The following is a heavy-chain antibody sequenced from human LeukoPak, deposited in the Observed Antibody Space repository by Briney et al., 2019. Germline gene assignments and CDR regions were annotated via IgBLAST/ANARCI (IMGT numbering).Heavy chain of an antibody. D-gene: IGHD1-14*01. Sequence: PGGSLRLSCAASGFTFSRNRMHWVRQAPGKGLVWVSRINGDGSNTNYADSVEGRFTVSRDNAKNTLYLQMNSLRAEDTAVYYCARNHDYYFGMDVWGQGTTVTVSS. CDR2: INGDGSNT. CDR1: GFTFSRNR. V-gene: IGHV3-74*01. J-gene: IGHJ6*02. CDR3: ARNHDYYFGMDV.